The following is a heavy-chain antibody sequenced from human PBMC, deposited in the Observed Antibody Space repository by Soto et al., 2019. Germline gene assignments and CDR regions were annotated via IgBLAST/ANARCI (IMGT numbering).Heavy chain of an antibody. Sequence: SETLSLTCTVSGGSVSSGSYYWSWIRQPPGKGLECIGYIYYSGSTNYNPSLKSRVTISVDTSKNQFSLKLSSVTAADTAVYHCARQMFIGGMDVWGQGTTVTVSS. CDR3: ARQMFIGGMDV. V-gene: IGHV4-61*01. D-gene: IGHD2-15*01. CDR1: GGSVSSGSYY. J-gene: IGHJ6*02. CDR2: IYYSGST.